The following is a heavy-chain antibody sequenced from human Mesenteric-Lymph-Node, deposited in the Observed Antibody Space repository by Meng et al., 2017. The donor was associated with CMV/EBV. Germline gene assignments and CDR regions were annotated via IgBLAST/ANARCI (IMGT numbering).Heavy chain of an antibody. D-gene: IGHD1-26*01. CDR1: GFTFDDYA. Sequence: GESLKISCAASGFTFDDYAMHWVRQAPGKGLEWVSLISWDGGSTYYADSVKGRFTISRDNSKNSLYLQMNSLRAEDTAVYYCVKPRSATYFYFESWGQGTLVTVSS. J-gene: IGHJ4*02. CDR3: VKPRSATYFYFES. CDR2: ISWDGGST. V-gene: IGHV3-43D*03.